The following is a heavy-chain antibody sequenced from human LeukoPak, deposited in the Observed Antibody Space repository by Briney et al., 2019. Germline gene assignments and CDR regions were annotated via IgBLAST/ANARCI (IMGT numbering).Heavy chain of an antibody. V-gene: IGHV1-2*02. CDR2: INPNSGGT. Sequence: GASVKVSCKASGYTFTGYYMHWVRQAPGQGLEWMGWINPNSGGTNYAQKFQGRVTVTRDTSISTAYMELSTLRSDDTAVYYCARGGGYSRSSSTYWGQGTLVTVSS. D-gene: IGHD6-6*01. J-gene: IGHJ4*02. CDR1: GYTFTGYY. CDR3: ARGGGYSRSSSTY.